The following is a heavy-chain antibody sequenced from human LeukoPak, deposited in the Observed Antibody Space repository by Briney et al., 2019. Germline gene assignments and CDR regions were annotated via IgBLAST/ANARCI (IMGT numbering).Heavy chain of an antibody. CDR1: GGSVSSGSYY. J-gene: IGHJ4*02. CDR2: IYYSGST. Sequence: SETLSLTCTVSGGSVSSGSYYWSWIRQPPGKGLEWIGNIYYSGSTNYNPSLKSRVTISVDTSKNQFSLKLSSVTTADTAVYYCARGKPAAGQDYFDYWGQGTLLTVSS. V-gene: IGHV4-61*01. CDR3: ARGKPAAGQDYFDY. D-gene: IGHD6-13*01.